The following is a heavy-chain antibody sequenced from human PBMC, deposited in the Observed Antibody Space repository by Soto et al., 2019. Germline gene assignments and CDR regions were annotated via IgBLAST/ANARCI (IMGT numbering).Heavy chain of an antibody. CDR3: ASVNRITLFGGGRYYYYMDV. Sequence: ASVKVSCKASGYTFTSYGISWVRQAPGQGLEWMGWISAYNGNTNYAQKLQGRVTMTTDTSTSTAYLELGSLISFDTAVYFFASVNRITLFGGGRYYYYMDVWGKGTTVTVSS. D-gene: IGHD3-10*01. CDR2: ISAYNGNT. CDR1: GYTFTSYG. V-gene: IGHV1-18*01. J-gene: IGHJ6*03.